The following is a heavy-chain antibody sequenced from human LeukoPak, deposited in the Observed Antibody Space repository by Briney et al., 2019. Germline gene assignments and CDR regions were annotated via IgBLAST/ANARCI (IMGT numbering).Heavy chain of an antibody. J-gene: IGHJ4*02. CDR3: ARGNVYHVTPPLYGSYYYDSSRDYFDY. V-gene: IGHV1-2*02. CDR2: INPNSGGT. CDR1: GYTFTGYY. Sequence: ASVKVSCKASGYTFTGYYMHWVRQAPGQGLEWMGWINPNSGGTNYAQKFQGRVTMTRDTSISTAYMELSRLRSDDTAVYYCARGNVYHVTPPLYGSYYYDSSRDYFDYWGQGTLVTVSS. D-gene: IGHD3-22*01.